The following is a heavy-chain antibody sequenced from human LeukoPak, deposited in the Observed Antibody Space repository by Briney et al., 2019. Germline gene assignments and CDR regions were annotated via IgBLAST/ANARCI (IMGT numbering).Heavy chain of an antibody. J-gene: IGHJ4*02. CDR3: ARGYDSSGNFDY. Sequence: SETLSLTCTVSGGSISSSSYYWGWIRQPPGKGLEWIGYIYYSGSTNYNPSLKSRVTISVDTSKNQFSLKLSSVTAADTAVYYCARGYDSSGNFDYWGQGTLVTVSS. D-gene: IGHD3-22*01. CDR2: IYYSGST. CDR1: GGSISSSSYY. V-gene: IGHV4-61*05.